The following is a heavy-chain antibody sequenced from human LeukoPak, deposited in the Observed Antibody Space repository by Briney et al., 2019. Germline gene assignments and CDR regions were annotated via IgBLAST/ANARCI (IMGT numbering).Heavy chain of an antibody. J-gene: IGHJ4*02. CDR1: GYTFTGYY. D-gene: IGHD6-13*01. CDR2: INPNSGGT. V-gene: IGHV1-2*02. CDR3: ARDSDPAAGNFFDY. Sequence: GASVKVSCKASGYTFTGYYMHWVRQAPGQGLEWMGWINPNSGGTNYAQKFPGRVTMTRDTSISTDYMELSRLRSDDTAVYYCARDSDPAAGNFFDYWGQGTLVTVSS.